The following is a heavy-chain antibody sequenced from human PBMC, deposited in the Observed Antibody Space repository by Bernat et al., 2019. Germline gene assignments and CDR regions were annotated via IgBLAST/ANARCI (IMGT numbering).Heavy chain of an antibody. CDR2: IYYSGST. Sequence: QVQLQESGPGLVKPSETLSLTCTVSGGSISTYYWSWIRQPPGKGLEWIGYIYYSGSTNYNPSLKSRVTISVDTSKNQFSLKLSSVTAADTAVYYCARSYGGNSRGLYYFDCWGQGTLVTVSS. CDR3: ARSYGGNSRGLYYFDC. CDR1: GGSISTYY. V-gene: IGHV4-59*01. D-gene: IGHD4-23*01. J-gene: IGHJ4*02.